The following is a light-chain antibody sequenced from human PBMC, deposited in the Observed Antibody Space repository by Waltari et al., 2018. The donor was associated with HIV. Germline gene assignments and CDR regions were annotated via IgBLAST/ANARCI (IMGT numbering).Light chain of an antibody. Sequence: QSALIQPASVSGSPGQSITISCTGTNSDVVIHDPNYVPCYQRHPGKVPKLLIYDVSNRPSGVSTRFSGSKSGSTASLTISGLQFEDEADYFCTSYTSTPITSVVVFGEGTTVTVL. J-gene: IGLJ2*01. CDR2: DVS. CDR3: TSYTSTPITSVVV. V-gene: IGLV2-14*03. CDR1: NSDVVIHDPNY.